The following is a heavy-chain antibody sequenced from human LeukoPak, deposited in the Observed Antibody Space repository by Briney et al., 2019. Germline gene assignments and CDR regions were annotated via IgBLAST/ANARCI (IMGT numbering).Heavy chain of an antibody. CDR2: ISGSGDST. V-gene: IGHV3-23*01. CDR1: GFTFNNYS. J-gene: IGHJ4*02. CDR3: AKKSYYDFWKDHYRPHFDQ. Sequence: GGSLRLSCAASGFTFNNYSISWVRQAPGKGLEWVSEISGSGDSTYYADSVKGRFTIARDSSKNTLSLEMNSLRPEATAVYYCAKKSYYDFWKDHYRPHFDQWGQGTLVTVSS. D-gene: IGHD3-3*01.